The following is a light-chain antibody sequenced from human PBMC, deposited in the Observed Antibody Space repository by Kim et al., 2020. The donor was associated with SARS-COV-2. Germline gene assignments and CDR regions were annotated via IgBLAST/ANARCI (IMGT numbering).Light chain of an antibody. CDR3: SSYTSSSTLV. CDR2: DVS. J-gene: IGLJ2*01. Sequence: GQSITISCNGPRSYVGGYNYVSWYQQHPGKAPRLMIYDVSNRPSGVSNRFSGSKSGNTASLTISGLQAEDEADYYCSSYTSSSTLVFGGGTQLTVL. CDR1: RSYVGGYNY. V-gene: IGLV2-14*03.